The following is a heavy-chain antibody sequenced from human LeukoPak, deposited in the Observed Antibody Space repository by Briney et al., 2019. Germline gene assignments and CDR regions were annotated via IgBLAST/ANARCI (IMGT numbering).Heavy chain of an antibody. CDR2: INQDGSEK. CDR1: RFSSSNYW. CDR3: ARDRRTNSWANDRFDY. Sequence: GGPLRLSSAVSRFSSSNYWMTWVRQAPGKGLEWVANINQDGSEKNYVDSVKGLFTISRDNAENSLYLQMNSLRAEDTAVYYCARDRRTNSWANDRFDYWGQGALVTVSS. V-gene: IGHV3-7*01. D-gene: IGHD2-8*01. J-gene: IGHJ4*02.